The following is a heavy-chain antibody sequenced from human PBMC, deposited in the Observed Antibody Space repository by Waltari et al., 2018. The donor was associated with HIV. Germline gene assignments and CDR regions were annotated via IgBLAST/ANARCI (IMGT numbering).Heavy chain of an antibody. Sequence: QVQLVQSGAEVKKPGSSVKVSCKASGGTFSSYAISWVRQAPGQGLEWRGGNIPIFGTANYAQKVQGRVTITSDESTSTAYMELSSLRSEDTAVYYCARDQYEHGDYPANPDAFDIWGQGTMVTVSS. CDR3: ARDQYEHGDYPANPDAFDI. J-gene: IGHJ3*02. D-gene: IGHD4-17*01. V-gene: IGHV1-69*01. CDR2: NIPIFGTA. CDR1: GGTFSSYA.